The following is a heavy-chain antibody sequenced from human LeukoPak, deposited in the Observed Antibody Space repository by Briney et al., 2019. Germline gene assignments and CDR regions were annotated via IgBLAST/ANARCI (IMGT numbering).Heavy chain of an antibody. D-gene: IGHD6-19*01. CDR3: AKDVLSGVAVAGPSDYYYYYGMDV. Sequence: GGSLRLSCAASGFTFRSYGMHWVRQAPGKGLEWVAVTSYDGSHQYYADSVKGRFTISRDNSKNTLYLQMNSLRTEDTAIYYCAKDVLSGVAVAGPSDYYYYYGMDVWGQGTTVTVSS. CDR2: TSYDGSHQ. V-gene: IGHV3-30*18. CDR1: GFTFRSYG. J-gene: IGHJ6*02.